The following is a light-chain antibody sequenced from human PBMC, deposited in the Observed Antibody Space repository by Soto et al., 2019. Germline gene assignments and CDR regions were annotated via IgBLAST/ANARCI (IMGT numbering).Light chain of an antibody. Sequence: DIQMTQSPSSLSASVGDXXTXXCXASQGISNYLAWYQQKPGKVPKLLIYAASTLQSGVPSRFSGSGSGTDFTLTIXSXXXXXXXXXXXXXXXXAXWTFGQGTKVEIK. V-gene: IGKV1-27*01. J-gene: IGKJ1*01. CDR3: XXXXXAXWT. CDR2: AAS. CDR1: QGISNY.